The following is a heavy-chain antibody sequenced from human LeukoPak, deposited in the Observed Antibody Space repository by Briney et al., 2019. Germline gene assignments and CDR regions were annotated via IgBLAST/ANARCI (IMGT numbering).Heavy chain of an antibody. Sequence: SETLSLTCTVSGDSIHSHFYGWIRQPAGKGLEWIGRTHTNGNTFYNPSLKSRVTMSVDTSKSQFSLRLTSVTAADTAFYYCVRGNYTDGGRNWFDPWGQGILVTVSS. CDR2: THTNGNT. CDR3: VRGNYTDGGRNWFDP. D-gene: IGHD1-7*01. J-gene: IGHJ5*02. CDR1: GDSIHSHF. V-gene: IGHV4-4*07.